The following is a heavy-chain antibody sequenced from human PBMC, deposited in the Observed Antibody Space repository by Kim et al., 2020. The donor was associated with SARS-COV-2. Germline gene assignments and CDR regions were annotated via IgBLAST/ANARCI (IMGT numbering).Heavy chain of an antibody. D-gene: IGHD6-19*01. J-gene: IGHJ4*02. Sequence: IYAQKFQGRVTMTEDTSTDTAYMELSSLRSEDTAVYYCATALVSGWAFDYWGQGTLVTVSS. V-gene: IGHV1-24*01. CDR3: ATALVSGWAFDY.